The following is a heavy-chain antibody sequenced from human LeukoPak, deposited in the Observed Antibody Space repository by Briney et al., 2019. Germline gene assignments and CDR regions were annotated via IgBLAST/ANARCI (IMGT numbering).Heavy chain of an antibody. CDR2: INSDGSTT. D-gene: IGHD2/OR15-2a*01. V-gene: IGHV3-74*01. CDR3: ARVGTTSNFYYYYGMDV. Sequence: QPGGSLRLSCAASGFTFSNYWMYWVRPAPGKGLVWVSRINSDGSTTSYADSVKGRFTISRDNAKNTLYLQMNSLRAEDTAVYYCARVGTTSNFYYYYGMDVWGQGTTVTASS. J-gene: IGHJ6*02. CDR1: GFTFSNYW.